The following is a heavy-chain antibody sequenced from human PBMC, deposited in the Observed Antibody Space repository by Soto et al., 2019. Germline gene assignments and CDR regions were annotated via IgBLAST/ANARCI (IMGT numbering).Heavy chain of an antibody. J-gene: IGHJ4*02. V-gene: IGHV4-39*01. D-gene: IGHD3-9*01. CDR3: ARHFDWLLSFFDY. CDR2: IYYSGST. Sequence: QLQLQESGPGLVKPSETLSLTCTVSGGSISSSSYYWGWIRQPPGKGLEWIGSIYYSGSTYYIPSLKSRVTISVDTSKNQFSLKLSSVTAADTAVYYCARHFDWLLSFFDYWGQGTLVTVSS. CDR1: GGSISSSSYY.